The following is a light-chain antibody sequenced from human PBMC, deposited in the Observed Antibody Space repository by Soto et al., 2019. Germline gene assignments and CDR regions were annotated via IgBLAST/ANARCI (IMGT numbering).Light chain of an antibody. CDR2: GAS. CDR3: QQSYSTPQT. CDR1: QSFSDN. J-gene: IGKJ1*01. V-gene: IGKV1-39*01. Sequence: DIQMTQSPSSLSASLGDRVTISCRASQSFSDNLNWYQQKAGKPPKLLIYGASSLQSGVPSRFSGSGSGTDFTLTISSLQPEDFATYYCQQSYSTPQTFGQGTKV.